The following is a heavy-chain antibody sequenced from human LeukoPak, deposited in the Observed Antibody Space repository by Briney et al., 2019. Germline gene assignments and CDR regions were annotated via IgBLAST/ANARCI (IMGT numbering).Heavy chain of an antibody. V-gene: IGHV3-21*01. CDR1: GFTFSSYS. J-gene: IGHJ4*02. CDR2: MSSSRSYI. D-gene: IGHD6-13*01. CDR3: AREGYSSSGLGGFDY. Sequence: GGSLRLSCAASGFTFSSYSMNWVRQAPGKGLKWVSSMSSSRSYISHADSVKGRFTISRDNAKNSLYLQMNSLRAEDTAVYYCAREGYSSSGLGGFDYWGQGTLVTVSS.